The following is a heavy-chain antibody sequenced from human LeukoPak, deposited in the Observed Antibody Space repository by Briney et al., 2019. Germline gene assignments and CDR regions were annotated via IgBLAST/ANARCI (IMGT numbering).Heavy chain of an antibody. V-gene: IGHV3-23*01. CDR2: ISGSGGST. Sequence: GGSLRLSCAASGFTFSSYAMSWVRQAPGKGLEWVSAISGSGGSTYYPDSVKGRFTISRDNSKNTLYLQMNSLRAEDTAVYYCAKMHPDYYDSSGYYYVQDYWGQGTLVTVSS. J-gene: IGHJ4*02. CDR1: GFTFSSYA. CDR3: AKMHPDYYDSSGYYYVQDY. D-gene: IGHD3-22*01.